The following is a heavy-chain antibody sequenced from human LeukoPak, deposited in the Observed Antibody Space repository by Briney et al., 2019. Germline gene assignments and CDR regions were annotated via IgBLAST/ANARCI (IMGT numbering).Heavy chain of an antibody. V-gene: IGHV3-30*18. Sequence: GRSLTLPCAVSGFTFNEYGMHWVRQAPGKGLEWVAAISHDGSKTYSGDSVKGRFTISRDNSKNTLFLEMNSLRPEDTAMYYCAKDAGQWQNWNWFAPWGQGTLVIVSS. D-gene: IGHD6-19*01. CDR2: ISHDGSKT. J-gene: IGHJ5*02. CDR3: AKDAGQWQNWNWFAP. CDR1: GFTFNEYG.